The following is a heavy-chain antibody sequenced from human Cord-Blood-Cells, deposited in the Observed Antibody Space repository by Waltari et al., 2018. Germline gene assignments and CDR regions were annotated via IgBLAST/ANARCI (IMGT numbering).Heavy chain of an antibody. CDR2: INPNSGGT. V-gene: IGHV1-2*02. Sequence: QVQLVQSGAAVKKPGASVKVSCKASGYTFTGYYMHWGRQAPGQGLEWMGWINPNSGGTNYAQKFQGRVTMTRDTSISTAYMELSRLRSDDTAVYYCVRVVRGPYYYYGMDVWGQGTTVTVSS. CDR3: VRVVRGPYYYYGMDV. D-gene: IGHD3-10*01. CDR1: GYTFTGYY. J-gene: IGHJ6*02.